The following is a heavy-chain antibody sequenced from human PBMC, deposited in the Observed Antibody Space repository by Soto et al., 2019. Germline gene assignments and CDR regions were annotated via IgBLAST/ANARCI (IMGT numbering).Heavy chain of an antibody. D-gene: IGHD1-1*01. Sequence: SETLSLTCAVYGGSFSGYYWSWIRQPPGKGLEWIGEINHSGSTNYNPSLKSRVTISVDTSKNQFSLKLSSVTAADTAVYYCARGRYSGFNYYYYGMDVWGQGTTVTVSS. CDR1: GGSFSGYY. CDR2: INHSGST. J-gene: IGHJ6*02. V-gene: IGHV4-34*01. CDR3: ARGRYSGFNYYYYGMDV.